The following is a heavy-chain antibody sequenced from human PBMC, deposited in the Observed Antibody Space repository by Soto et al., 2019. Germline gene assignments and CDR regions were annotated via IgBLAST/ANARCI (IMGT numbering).Heavy chain of an antibody. CDR3: ARSGYYDSSGYFDY. D-gene: IGHD3-22*01. CDR1: GGTFSSYA. CDR2: IIPIFGTA. Sequence: SVTVSCKASGGTFSSYAISWVRQAPGQGLEWMGGIIPIFGTANYAQKFQGRVTITADESTSTAYMELSSLRSEDTAVYYCARSGYYDSSGYFDYWGQGTLVTVSS. J-gene: IGHJ4*02. V-gene: IGHV1-69*13.